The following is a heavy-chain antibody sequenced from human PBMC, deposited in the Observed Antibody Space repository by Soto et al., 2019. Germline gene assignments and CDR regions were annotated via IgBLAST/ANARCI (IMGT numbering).Heavy chain of an antibody. Sequence: PGGSRRLSCVTSGITFSSYWMHWVRQAPGKGPEWVSLINKDGRDTRYADSVKGRFTVSRDNSKNTLYLQMNSLRAEDTAVYYCAREATYYDFWSGYYPYFDYWGQGT. CDR1: GITFSSYW. D-gene: IGHD3-3*01. J-gene: IGHJ4*02. CDR3: AREATYYDFWSGYYPYFDY. CDR2: INKDGRDT. V-gene: IGHV3-74*01.